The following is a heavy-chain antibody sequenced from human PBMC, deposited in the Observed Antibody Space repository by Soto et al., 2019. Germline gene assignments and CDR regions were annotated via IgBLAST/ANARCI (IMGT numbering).Heavy chain of an antibody. CDR1: GFTFSSYG. CDR2: IWYDGSNK. V-gene: IGHV3-33*01. J-gene: IGHJ4*02. D-gene: IGHD3-22*01. CDR3: ARSSSIVVTLTD. Sequence: PGGSLRLSCAASGFTFSSYGMHWVRQAPGKGLEWVAVIWYDGSNKYYADSVKGRFTISRDNSKNTLYLQMNSLRAEDTAVYYCARSSSIVVTLTDWGQGTLVTVSS.